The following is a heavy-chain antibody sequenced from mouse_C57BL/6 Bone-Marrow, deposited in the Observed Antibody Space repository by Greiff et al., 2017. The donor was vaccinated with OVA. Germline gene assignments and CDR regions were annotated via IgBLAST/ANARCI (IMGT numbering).Heavy chain of an antibody. V-gene: IGHV1-53*01. CDR1: GYTFTSYW. D-gene: IGHD1-1*01. CDR3: ASLRPCGSSYFDY. CDR2: INPSNGGT. Sequence: QVQLKQPGTELVKPGASVKLSCKASGYTFTSYWMHWVKQRPGQGLEWIGNINPSNGGTNYNEKFKSKATLTVDKSSSTAYMQLSSLTAEDSAVYCCASLRPCGSSYFDYWGQGTTLTVSS. J-gene: IGHJ2*01.